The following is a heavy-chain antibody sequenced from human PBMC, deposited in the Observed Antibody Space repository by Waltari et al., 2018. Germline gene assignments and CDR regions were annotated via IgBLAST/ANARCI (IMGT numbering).Heavy chain of an antibody. CDR1: GFSFSNSW. CDR3: ARDPTTATSFLLHYFDY. CDR2: IRGDGDEK. V-gene: IGHV3-7*01. Sequence: EVQLVESGGGLVQPGGSLRLSCVASGFSFSNSWMAWVRQSPRRGLDWVANIRGDGDEKYYVYSVKGRFTISRDNAKNSLYLEMNSLRAEDTAVYYCARDPTTATSFLLHYFDYWGQGNLVTVSS. J-gene: IGHJ4*02.